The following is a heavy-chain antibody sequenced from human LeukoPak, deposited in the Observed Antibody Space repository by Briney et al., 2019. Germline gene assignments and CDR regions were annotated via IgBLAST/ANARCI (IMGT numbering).Heavy chain of an antibody. J-gene: IGHJ5*02. CDR3: AILPARDTYYYDAIGYYRPGVT. CDR2: IYYIGRT. CDR1: GGSISSSHYY. Sequence: PSETLSLTCTVFGGSISSSHYYWGWIRQPPGKWLEWIGSIYYIGRTYYNPSLRTRVTFSVDTSQNQFSLKLSSVTAADTAVYYCAILPARDTYYYDAIGYYRPGVTWGQGTLVTVSS. D-gene: IGHD3-22*01. V-gene: IGHV4-39*07.